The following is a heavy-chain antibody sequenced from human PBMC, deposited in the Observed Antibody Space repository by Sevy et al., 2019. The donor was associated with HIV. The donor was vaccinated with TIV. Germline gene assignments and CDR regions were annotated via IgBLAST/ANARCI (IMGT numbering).Heavy chain of an antibody. D-gene: IGHD3-10*01. CDR1: GFTFSSFG. CDR3: ASALMAGDDFDY. CDR2: IRYDGSNK. V-gene: IGHV3-30*02. J-gene: IGHJ4*02. Sequence: GGSLRLSCAASGFTFSSFGMHWVRQAPGKGLEWVAFIRYDGSNKYYADSVKGRFTISRDNSKNTLYLQMNSLRAEDTAVYYCASALMAGDDFDYWGQGTLVTVSS.